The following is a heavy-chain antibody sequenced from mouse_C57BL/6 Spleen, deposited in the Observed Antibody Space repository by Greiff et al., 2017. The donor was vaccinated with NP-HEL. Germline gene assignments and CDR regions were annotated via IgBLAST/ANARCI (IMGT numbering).Heavy chain of an antibody. Sequence: EVQVVESGAELVKPGASVKLSCTASGFNIKDYYMHWVKQRTEQGLEWIGRIDPEDGETKYAPKFQGKATITADTSSNTAYLQLSSLTSEDTAVYYCARSAITTYYFDYWGQGTTLTVSS. CDR1: GFNIKDYY. V-gene: IGHV14-2*01. D-gene: IGHD2-4*01. CDR3: ARSAITTYYFDY. CDR2: IDPEDGET. J-gene: IGHJ2*01.